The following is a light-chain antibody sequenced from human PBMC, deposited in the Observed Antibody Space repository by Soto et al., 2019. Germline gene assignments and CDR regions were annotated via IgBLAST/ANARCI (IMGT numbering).Light chain of an antibody. J-gene: IGKJ5*01. CDR3: QQYYSTPIT. CDR1: QGFVYSSNNKNY. Sequence: DIVMPQSPDSLALSPGDLDSINCKSSQGFVYSSNNKNYLAWYQQKPGQPPKLIIYWAYTRESGVPDRFSGSGSGTDFTLTISSLQAEDVAVYYCQQYYSTPITFGKGTRLEIK. V-gene: IGKV4-1*01. CDR2: WAY.